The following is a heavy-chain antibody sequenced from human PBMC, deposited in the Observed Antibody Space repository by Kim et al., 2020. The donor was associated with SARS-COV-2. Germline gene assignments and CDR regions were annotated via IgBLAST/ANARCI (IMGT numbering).Heavy chain of an antibody. J-gene: IGHJ3*02. Sequence: SETLSLTCTVSGGSISSSSYYWGWIRQPPGKGLEWIGSIYYSGSTYYNPSLKSRVTISVDTSKNQFSLKLSSVTAADTAVYYCARASIMITFGGVIADAFDIWGQGTMVTVSS. CDR3: ARASIMITFGGVIADAFDI. V-gene: IGHV4-39*07. CDR1: GGSISSSSYY. D-gene: IGHD3-16*02. CDR2: IYYSGST.